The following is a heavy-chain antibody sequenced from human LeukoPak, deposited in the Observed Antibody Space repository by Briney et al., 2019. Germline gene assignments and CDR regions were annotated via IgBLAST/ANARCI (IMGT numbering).Heavy chain of an antibody. V-gene: IGHV1-2*02. J-gene: IGHJ3*02. CDR2: INPNSGGT. CDR3: ASGYSSGDDGFDI. CDR1: GYTFTGYY. D-gene: IGHD6-19*01. Sequence: ASVKVSCTASGYTFTGYYMHWVRQAPGQGLEWMGWINPNSGGTNYAQKVQGRVTMTRDTSISTAYMELSRLRSDDTAVYYCASGYSSGDDGFDIWGQGTMVTVSS.